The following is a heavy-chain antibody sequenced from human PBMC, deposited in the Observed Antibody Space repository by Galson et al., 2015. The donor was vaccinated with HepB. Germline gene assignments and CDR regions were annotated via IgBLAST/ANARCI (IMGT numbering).Heavy chain of an antibody. Sequence: SLRLSCAASGFTFSSYGMHWVRQAPGKGLEWVAVISYDGSNKYYADSVKGRFTISRDNSKNTLYLQMNSLRAEDTAVYYCAKDRERSSAWYHGLDVWGQGTTVTVSS. V-gene: IGHV3-30*18. CDR1: GFTFSSYG. CDR3: AKDRERSSAWYHGLDV. CDR2: ISYDGSNK. J-gene: IGHJ6*02. D-gene: IGHD6-19*01.